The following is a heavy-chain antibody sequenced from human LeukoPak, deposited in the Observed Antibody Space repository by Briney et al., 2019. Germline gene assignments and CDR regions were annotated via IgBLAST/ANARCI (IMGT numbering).Heavy chain of an antibody. CDR3: AKDLYYYDSSGPLEY. J-gene: IGHJ4*02. CDR2: ISWNSGSI. Sequence: PGRPLRLSCAASGFTFDDYAVHWVRQAPGKGLDWVSGISWNSGSIGYADSVKGRFTISRDNAKNSLYLQMNSLRAEDTALYYCAKDLYYYDSSGPLEYWGQGTLVTVSS. CDR1: GFTFDDYA. V-gene: IGHV3-9*01. D-gene: IGHD3-22*01.